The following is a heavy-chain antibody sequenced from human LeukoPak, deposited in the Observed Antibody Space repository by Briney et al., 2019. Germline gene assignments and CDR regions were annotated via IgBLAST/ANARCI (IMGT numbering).Heavy chain of an antibody. CDR1: GYTFTGYY. V-gene: IGHV1-2*02. D-gene: IGHD1-26*01. CDR2: INPNSGGT. J-gene: IGHJ6*03. Sequence: ASVKVSCKASGYTFTGYYMHWVRQAPGQGLEWMGWINPNSGGTNYAQKFQGRVTMTRDTSISTAYMELSRLRSDDTAVYYCAREAGATRFSEDYYYMDVWGKGTTVTVSS. CDR3: AREAGATRFSEDYYYMDV.